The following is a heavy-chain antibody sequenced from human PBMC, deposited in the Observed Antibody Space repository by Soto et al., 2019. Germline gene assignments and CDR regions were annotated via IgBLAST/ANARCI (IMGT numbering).Heavy chain of an antibody. Sequence: ASVKVSCKPSGYSFSNFYVHWVRQAPGQGLEWMGIIDPSSGTTSYTQKFQERVTMTTDTSTSTAYMELRSLRSDDTAVYYCARDPITMIVVVPNWFDPWGQGTLVTVSS. CDR2: IDPSSGTT. V-gene: IGHV1-46*01. J-gene: IGHJ5*02. CDR1: GYSFSNFY. D-gene: IGHD3-22*01. CDR3: ARDPITMIVVVPNWFDP.